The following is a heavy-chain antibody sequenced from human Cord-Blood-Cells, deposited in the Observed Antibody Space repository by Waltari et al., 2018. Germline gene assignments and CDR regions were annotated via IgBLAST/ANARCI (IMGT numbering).Heavy chain of an antibody. V-gene: IGHV3-49*03. CDR2: IKSKACGGTT. CDR1: GFTFGDYA. J-gene: IGHJ5*02. CDR3: TSGYWGVLA. D-gene: IGHD3-10*01. Sequence: EVQLVESGGGLVQPGRSLRLSCTASGFTFGDYAMSWFRQAPGKGLGWVGFIKSKACGGTTEYAEYVKGRFTISRDDAKSIAYLQMNSLKTEDTAVYYCTSGYWGVLAWGQGTLVTVSS.